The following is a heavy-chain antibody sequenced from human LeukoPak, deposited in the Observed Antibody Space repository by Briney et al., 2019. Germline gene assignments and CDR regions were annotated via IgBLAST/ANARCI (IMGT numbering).Heavy chain of an antibody. CDR2: IWYDGSNK. D-gene: IGHD2-15*01. V-gene: IGHV3-33*06. CDR3: AKGRNDCSGGSCHYLDAFDI. J-gene: IGHJ3*02. Sequence: GGSLRLSCAASGFTFSSYGMHWVRQAPGKGLEWVAVIWYDGSNKYYADSVEGRFTISRDNSKNTLYLRMNSLRAEDTAVYYCAKGRNDCSGGSCHYLDAFDIWGQGTMVTVSS. CDR1: GFTFSSYG.